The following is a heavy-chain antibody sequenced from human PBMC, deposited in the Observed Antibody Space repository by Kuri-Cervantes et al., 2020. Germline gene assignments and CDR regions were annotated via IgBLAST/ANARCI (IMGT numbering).Heavy chain of an antibody. CDR3: ARASRAGVVAAGTWSDP. Sequence: GSLRLSCTVSGGSIRSSSYCCSWIRQPPGKGLEWIGSVYYSGSTYYNPSLERRVTISVDMSKDQFSLKLSSVTAADTAVYYCARASRAGVVAAGTWSDPWGQGSLVTVSS. CDR1: GGSIRSSSYC. CDR2: VYYSGST. V-gene: IGHV4-39*07. D-gene: IGHD6-13*01. J-gene: IGHJ5*02.